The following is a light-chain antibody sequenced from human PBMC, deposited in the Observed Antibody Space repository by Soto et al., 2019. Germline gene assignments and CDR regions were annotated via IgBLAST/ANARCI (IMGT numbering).Light chain of an antibody. CDR3: CSYAGSSPYVV. CDR2: EGS. V-gene: IGLV2-23*01. J-gene: IGLJ2*01. Sequence: QSALTQPASVSGSPGQSITISCTGTSSDVGSYNLVSWYQQHPGKAPKLMIYEGSKRPSGVSNRFSGSKSGNTASLTISGLHAEDEADYYCCSYAGSSPYVVFGGGTQLTVL. CDR1: SSDVGSYNL.